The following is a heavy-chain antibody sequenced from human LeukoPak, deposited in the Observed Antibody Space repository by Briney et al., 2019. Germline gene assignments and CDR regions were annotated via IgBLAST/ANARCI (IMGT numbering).Heavy chain of an antibody. J-gene: IGHJ4*02. D-gene: IGHD6-19*01. Sequence: PSGTLSLTCAVSGGSISGTNWWSWVRQPPGKGLEWIGEIYRSGTTNYKPSLKSRVTISLDKSRNHFSLKLTSVTAADSAVYYCARRSPYSTGWSSYFDYWGQGALVTVSS. CDR3: ARRSPYSTGWSSYFDY. CDR2: IYRSGTT. CDR1: GGSISGTNW. V-gene: IGHV4-4*02.